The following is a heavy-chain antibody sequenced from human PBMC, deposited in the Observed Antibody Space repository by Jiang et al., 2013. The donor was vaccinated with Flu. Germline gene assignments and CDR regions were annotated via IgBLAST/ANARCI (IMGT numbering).Heavy chain of an antibody. Sequence: TLTLTCTFSGFSLSTSGMCVSWIRQPPGKALEWLALIDWDDDKYYSTSLKTRLTISKDTSKNQVVLTMTNMDPVDTATYYCARMSIAARRFDYWGQGTLVTVSS. V-gene: IGHV2-70*01. J-gene: IGHJ4*02. D-gene: IGHD6-6*01. CDR1: GFSLSTSGMC. CDR2: IDWDDDK. CDR3: ARMSIAARRFDY.